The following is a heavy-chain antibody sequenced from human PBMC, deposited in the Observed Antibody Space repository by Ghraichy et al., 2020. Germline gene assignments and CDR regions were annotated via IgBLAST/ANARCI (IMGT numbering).Heavy chain of an antibody. Sequence: GGSLRLSCAVSGFTFSSYWMSWVRQAPGKGLEWVANIKQDGSEKYYVDSVKGRFTISRDNAKNSLYLQMNSLRAEDTAVYYCAREYDSSGYYVPYWGQGTLVTVSS. J-gene: IGHJ4*02. CDR1: GFTFSSYW. CDR2: IKQDGSEK. CDR3: AREYDSSGYYVPY. D-gene: IGHD3-22*01. V-gene: IGHV3-7*01.